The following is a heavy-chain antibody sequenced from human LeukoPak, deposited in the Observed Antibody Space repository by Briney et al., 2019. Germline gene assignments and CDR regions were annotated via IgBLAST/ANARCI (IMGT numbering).Heavy chain of an antibody. V-gene: IGHV3-30*18. Sequence: PGRSLRLSCAASGFALSSYGMHWVRQAPGKGLAWVAVISYDGTNKYYADSVKGRFTISRDNSKNTLYLQMNSLRAEDTAVCYCAKGGPLGYCSSTSCPDYFDYWGQGTLVTVSS. J-gene: IGHJ4*02. D-gene: IGHD2-2*01. CDR1: GFALSSYG. CDR2: ISYDGTNK. CDR3: AKGGPLGYCSSTSCPDYFDY.